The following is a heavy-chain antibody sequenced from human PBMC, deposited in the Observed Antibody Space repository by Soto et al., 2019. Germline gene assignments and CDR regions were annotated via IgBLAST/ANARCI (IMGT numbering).Heavy chain of an antibody. CDR1: GFTFSSSA. CDR3: AKDYDSSGSNWFYP. J-gene: IGHJ5*02. CDR2: ISGSGGST. Sequence: EVQLLESGGGLVQPGGSLRLSCAASGFTFSSSAMTWVRQAPGKGLEWVSAISGSGGSTYYADSVKGRFTISRDNSKNALYLQMNSLSAEDTAVYYCAKDYDSSGSNWFYPWGQGTLGTVSS. V-gene: IGHV3-23*01. D-gene: IGHD3-22*01.